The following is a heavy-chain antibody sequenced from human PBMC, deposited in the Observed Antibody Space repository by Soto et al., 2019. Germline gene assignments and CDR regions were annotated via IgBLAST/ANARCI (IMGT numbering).Heavy chain of an antibody. Sequence: LRLSCAASGSTFSSYGMHWVRQAPGKGLEWVALIWFDGSDKYYTESVKGRFTISRDNSKSTLYLQMNSLRAEDTAVYYCARLYCSASSCYSVGAFDIRGQGTMVTVSS. CDR3: ARLYCSASSCYSVGAFDI. D-gene: IGHD2-15*01. V-gene: IGHV3-33*01. J-gene: IGHJ3*02. CDR2: IWFDGSDK. CDR1: GSTFSSYG.